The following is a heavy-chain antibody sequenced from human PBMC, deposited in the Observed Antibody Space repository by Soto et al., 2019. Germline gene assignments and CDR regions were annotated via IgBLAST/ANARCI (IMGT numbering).Heavy chain of an antibody. CDR3: ARRRIYNGYDS. J-gene: IGHJ4*02. CDR2: IYWDDDQ. D-gene: IGHD5-12*01. V-gene: IGHV2-5*02. Sequence: QITLKESGPPLVNPTQTLTLTCSFSGFSLNTSGVGVGWIRQAPGEALEWLGVIYWDDDQRYSPPLRSRLTITKDTSKNQVVLTMTNINPVDAGTYYCARRRIYNGYDSWGQGTLVTVSS. CDR1: GFSLNTSGVG.